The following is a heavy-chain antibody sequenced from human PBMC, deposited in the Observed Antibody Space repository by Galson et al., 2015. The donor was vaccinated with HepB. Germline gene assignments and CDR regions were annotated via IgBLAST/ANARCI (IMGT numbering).Heavy chain of an antibody. V-gene: IGHV3-7*01. CDR3: ASGGTPYSVPYDF. Sequence: SLRLSCAASGFTFSSYWMSWVRQAPGKGLEWVANIKQDGSVKYHVDSMKGRFTISRDNAKNSVFLQMNSLRAEDTAVYYCASGGTPYSVPYDFWGQGTLVTVSS. J-gene: IGHJ4*02. CDR2: IKQDGSVK. CDR1: GFTFSSYW. D-gene: IGHD2-21*01.